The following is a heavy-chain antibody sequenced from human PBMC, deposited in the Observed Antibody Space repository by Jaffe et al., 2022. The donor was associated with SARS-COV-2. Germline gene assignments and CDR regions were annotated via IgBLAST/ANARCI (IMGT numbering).Heavy chain of an antibody. CDR3: ASRLSYGFPKNYYYYMDV. CDR2: INHSGST. CDR1: GGSFSGYY. V-gene: IGHV4-34*01. Sequence: QVQLQQWGAGLLKPSETLSLTCAVYGGSFSGYYWSWIRQPPGKGLEWIGEINHSGSTNYNPSLKSRVTISVDTSKNQFSLKLSSVTAADTAVYYCASRLSYGFPKNYYYYMDVWGKGTTVTVSS. D-gene: IGHD5-18*01. J-gene: IGHJ6*03.